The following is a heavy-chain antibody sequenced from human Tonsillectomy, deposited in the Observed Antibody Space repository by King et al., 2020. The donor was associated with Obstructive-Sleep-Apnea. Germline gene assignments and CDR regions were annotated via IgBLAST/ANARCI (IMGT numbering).Heavy chain of an antibody. V-gene: IGHV3-23*04. Sequence: VQLVESGGGLVQPGGSLRLSCAASGFTFSTYAMSWVRQAPGKGLEWVSAISGSGGSTYYADSVKGRFTISRDNSKNTLYLQMNSLRAEDTAVYYCAKGPKYHYDSSGYLRYWGQGTLVTVSS. CDR1: GFTFSTYA. CDR2: ISGSGGST. J-gene: IGHJ4*02. CDR3: AKGPKYHYDSSGYLRY. D-gene: IGHD3-22*01.